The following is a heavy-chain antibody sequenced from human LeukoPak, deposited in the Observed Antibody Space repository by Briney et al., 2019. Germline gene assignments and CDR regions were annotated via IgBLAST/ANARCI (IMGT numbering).Heavy chain of an antibody. CDR1: GYTFTSYA. CDR2: INAGNGNT. D-gene: IGHD6-13*01. Sequence: GASVKVSCKASGYTFTSYAMHWVRQAPGQRLEWMGWINAGNGNTKYSQRFQGRVTITRDTSASTAYMELSSLRSEDTAVYYCARDYSSSWSLGFDPWGQGTLVTVSS. J-gene: IGHJ5*02. V-gene: IGHV1-3*01. CDR3: ARDYSSSWSLGFDP.